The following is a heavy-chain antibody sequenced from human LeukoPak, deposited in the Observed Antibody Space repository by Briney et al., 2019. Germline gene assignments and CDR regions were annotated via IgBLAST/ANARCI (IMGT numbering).Heavy chain of an antibody. V-gene: IGHV4-30-2*01. CDR1: GGSISSGGYS. Sequence: SQTLSLTCAVSGGSISSGGYSWSWIRQPPGKGLEWIGYIYHSGSTYYNPSLKSRVTISVDRSKNQLSLKLSSVTAADTAVYYCASSRRVLDGMDVWGQGTTVTVSS. CDR3: ASSRRVLDGMDV. J-gene: IGHJ6*02. D-gene: IGHD4/OR15-4a*01. CDR2: IYHSGST.